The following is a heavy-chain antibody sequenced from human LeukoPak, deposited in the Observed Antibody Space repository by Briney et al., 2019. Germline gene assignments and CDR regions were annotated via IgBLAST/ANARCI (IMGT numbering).Heavy chain of an antibody. CDR1: GFTFSAYA. Sequence: GGSLRLSCAASGFTFSAYAMSWVRQAPGKGLERVSSISGNGGSTYYADSVKGRFTFSRDNSKNTLYLQMNSLRGEDTAVYYCATYDYSDYALDYWGQGALVTVSS. CDR3: ATYDYSDYALDY. V-gene: IGHV3-23*01. J-gene: IGHJ4*02. CDR2: ISGNGGST. D-gene: IGHD4-11*01.